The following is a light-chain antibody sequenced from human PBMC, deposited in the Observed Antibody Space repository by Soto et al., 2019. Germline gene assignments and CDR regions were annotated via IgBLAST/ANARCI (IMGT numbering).Light chain of an antibody. J-gene: IGKJ1*01. V-gene: IGKV3-15*01. CDR2: GAS. CDR1: QSVSSN. CDR3: QQYNNWCT. Sequence: EIVMTQYPVTLSVSPGERATLSCRAGQSVSSNLAWYQQRPGQAPRLLIYGASTRATGVPARFTGSGSGTEFTLTISSLQFDESAVYYCQQYNNWCTFGQRTKLQF.